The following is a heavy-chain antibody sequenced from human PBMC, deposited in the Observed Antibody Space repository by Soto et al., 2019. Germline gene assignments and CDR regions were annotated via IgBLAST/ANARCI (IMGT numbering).Heavy chain of an antibody. D-gene: IGHD3-3*01. Sequence: PVGSLRLSCASSVFTFSSYSMKCVRQAPGKGLEWVSYISSNSRTMFYADSVKGRFTISRDNAKNSLYLQMSSLRDEDTAVYYCARDLWTYWGPEALVTVSS. CDR1: VFTFSSYS. J-gene: IGHJ4*02. CDR3: ARDLWTY. V-gene: IGHV3-48*02. CDR2: ISSNSRTM.